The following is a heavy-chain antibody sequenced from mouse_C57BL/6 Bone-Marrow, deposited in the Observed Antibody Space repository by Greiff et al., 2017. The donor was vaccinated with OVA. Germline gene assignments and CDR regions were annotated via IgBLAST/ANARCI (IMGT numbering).Heavy chain of an antibody. CDR1: GFSLTSYG. CDR3: ALGITTDWYFDV. V-gene: IGHV2-4*01. D-gene: IGHD2-4*01. Sequence: QVQLKESGPGLVPPSQSLSITCTVSGFSLTSYGVHWVRQPPGKGLEWLGVIWSGGSTDYNAAFISRLSISKDNSKSQVFFKMNSLQADDTAIYYCALGITTDWYFDVWGTGTTVTVSS. CDR2: IWSGGST. J-gene: IGHJ1*03.